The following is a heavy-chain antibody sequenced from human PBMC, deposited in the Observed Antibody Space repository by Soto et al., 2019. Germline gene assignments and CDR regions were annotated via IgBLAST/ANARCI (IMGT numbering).Heavy chain of an antibody. CDR2: IYDSGST. CDR1: GGSISSSSYY. Sequence: QLQLQESGPGLVKPSETLSLTCTVSGGSISSSSYYWGWIRQPPGKGLEWIGSIYDSGSTYYNPSLRMRVTRSVNTSKSQFTLKLSSVTAADTAVYYCARLRDDFWSGYRIDYWCQGTLVTVSS. D-gene: IGHD3-3*01. J-gene: IGHJ4*02. V-gene: IGHV4-39*01. CDR3: ARLRDDFWSGYRIDY.